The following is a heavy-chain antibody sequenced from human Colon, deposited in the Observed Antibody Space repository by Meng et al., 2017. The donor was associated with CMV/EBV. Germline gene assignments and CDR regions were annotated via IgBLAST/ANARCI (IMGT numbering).Heavy chain of an antibody. Sequence: SGFTFSSYGMHWVRQAPGRGLEWVAVIWYDGSDRYYADSVKGRVTISRDNSRNTLYLQMNSLSVEDTAVYFCAKDFWSGYSHYGMDVWGQGTTVTVSS. V-gene: IGHV3-33*06. CDR1: GFTFSSYG. D-gene: IGHD3-3*01. J-gene: IGHJ6*02. CDR2: IWYDGSDR. CDR3: AKDFWSGYSHYGMDV.